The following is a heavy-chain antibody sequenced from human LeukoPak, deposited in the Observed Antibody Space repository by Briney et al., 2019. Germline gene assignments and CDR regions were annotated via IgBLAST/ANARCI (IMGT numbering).Heavy chain of an antibody. CDR2: ISYDGNHE. Sequence: GGSLRLSCTASGFTFWSYGIHWVRQAPGKGLEWVAVISYDGNHEVYADSVKGRFTVSRDNSLNTVYLQMNSLRTEDTAVFYCAKDRRMMSSQYGMDVWGQGTTVTVSS. CDR3: AKDRRMMSSQYGMDV. D-gene: IGHD6-6*01. V-gene: IGHV3-30*18. J-gene: IGHJ6*02. CDR1: GFTFWSYG.